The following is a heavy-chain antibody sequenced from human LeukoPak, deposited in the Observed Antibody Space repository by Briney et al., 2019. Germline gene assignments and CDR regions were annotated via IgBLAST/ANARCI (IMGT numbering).Heavy chain of an antibody. D-gene: IGHD6-19*01. V-gene: IGHV1-46*01. Sequence: ASVKVSCKASGYTFTSYYMHWVRQAPGQGLEWMGINNPSGGSTSYAQKFQGRVTMTRDTSTGTVYMELSSLRSEDTAVYYCARGLAVAGPFDYWGQGTLVTVSS. J-gene: IGHJ4*02. CDR3: ARGLAVAGPFDY. CDR2: NNPSGGST. CDR1: GYTFTSYY.